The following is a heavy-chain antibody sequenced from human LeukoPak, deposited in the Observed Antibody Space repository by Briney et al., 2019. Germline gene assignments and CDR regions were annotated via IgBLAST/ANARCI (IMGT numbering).Heavy chain of an antibody. CDR2: IEKDASGA. D-gene: IGHD1-1*01. CDR3: AKREGAQLENWSFDL. Sequence: PGGSLRLSCAASGFTFSNFAMSWVRQAPGKGLECVATIEKDASGAYYANSAQGRVTISRDNSKSTLYLELNSLRAEDTAIFYCAKREGAQLENWSFDLWGRGTLVAVSS. CDR1: GFTFSNFA. J-gene: IGHJ2*01. V-gene: IGHV3-23*05.